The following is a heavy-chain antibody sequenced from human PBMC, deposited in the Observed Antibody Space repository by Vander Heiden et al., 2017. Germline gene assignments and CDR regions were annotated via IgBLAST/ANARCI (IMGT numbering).Heavy chain of an antibody. J-gene: IGHJ4*02. CDR2: IYPGDSDT. V-gene: IGHV5-51*03. CDR3: ARRLVLGETFDY. Sequence: DVQLVQSGAELITPGESLRISCTGSCYSFTDYWIGWVRQMPGKGLEWMGIIYPGDSDTRYNPSFRGQVTISADKSIATAYLQWSSLKTSDTAMYYCARRLVLGETFDYWGQGTLVTVSS. CDR1: CYSFTDYW. D-gene: IGHD3-22*01.